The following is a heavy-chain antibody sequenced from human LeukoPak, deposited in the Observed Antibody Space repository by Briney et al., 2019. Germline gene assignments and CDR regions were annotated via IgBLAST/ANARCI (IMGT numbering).Heavy chain of an antibody. Sequence: ASVKVSCKASGYTFTGYYMHWVRQAPGQGLEWMGWINPNSGGTNYAQKFQGRVTMTRDTSISTAYMELSRLRSDDTAVCYCAREVAAARPFGFDPWGQGTLVTVSS. CDR3: AREVAAARPFGFDP. CDR2: INPNSGGT. V-gene: IGHV1-2*02. CDR1: GYTFTGYY. D-gene: IGHD6-6*01. J-gene: IGHJ5*02.